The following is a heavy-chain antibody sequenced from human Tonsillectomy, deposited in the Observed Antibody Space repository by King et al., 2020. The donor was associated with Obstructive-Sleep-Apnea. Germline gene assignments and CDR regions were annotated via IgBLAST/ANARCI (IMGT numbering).Heavy chain of an antibody. D-gene: IGHD1-26*01. CDR2: IFSGGST. J-gene: IGHJ2*01. V-gene: IGHV3-53*04. CDR1: GFTVSSNY. CDR3: ARVLSGSHYPYWYFDL. Sequence: VQLVESGGGLVQPGGSLRLSCAASGFTVSSNYMNWVRQAPGKGLEWVSVIFSGGSTYYADSVKGRFTISRHNSKNTLYLQMNSLRPEDTAVYYCARVLSGSHYPYWYFDLWGRGTLVFVSS.